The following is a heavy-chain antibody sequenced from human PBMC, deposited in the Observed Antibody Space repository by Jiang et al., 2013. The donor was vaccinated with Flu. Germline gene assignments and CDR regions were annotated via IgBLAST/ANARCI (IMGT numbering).Heavy chain of an antibody. V-gene: IGHV1-69*02. CDR3: ASKSGDAAGVHSHYYGLDV. J-gene: IGHJ6*02. Sequence: RWALGQGLEWMGRIITIFGITNYAQKFQGRVTITADKSTGTAYMELNSLSAEDSAVYYCASKSGDAAGVHSHYYGLDVWGQGTTVTVSS. D-gene: IGHD2-21*02. CDR2: IITIFGIT.